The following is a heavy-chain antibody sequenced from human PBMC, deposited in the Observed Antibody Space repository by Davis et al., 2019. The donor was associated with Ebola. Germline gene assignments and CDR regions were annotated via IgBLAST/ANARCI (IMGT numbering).Heavy chain of an antibody. CDR1: GFTFSSYA. D-gene: IGHD3-3*01. Sequence: GESLKISCAASGFTFSSYAMHWVRQAPGKGLEWVAVISYDGSNKYYADSVKGRFTISRDNSKNTLYLQMNSLRAEDTAVYYCAKAYSPSGAFLEWLDYYYYGMDVWGQGTTVTVSS. CDR2: ISYDGSNK. V-gene: IGHV3-30-3*01. CDR3: AKAYSPSGAFLEWLDYYYYGMDV. J-gene: IGHJ6*02.